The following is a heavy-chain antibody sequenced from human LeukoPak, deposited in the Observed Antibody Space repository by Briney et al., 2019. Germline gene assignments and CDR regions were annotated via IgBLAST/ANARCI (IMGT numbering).Heavy chain of an antibody. CDR3: ARNGDYDGRCFYYFCDY. Sequence: GGSLRLFCAASGFTFSPLGMNLVRPDPGRGLEWVSYISSGSSTTYYADSVKGRFSIYRDNAKNSLYLQVDRLRAEDTAVYYCARNGDYDGRCFYYFCDYWGRGTLVTVSS. CDR2: ISSGSSTT. V-gene: IGHV3-48*01. J-gene: IGHJ4*02. D-gene: IGHD4-23*01. CDR1: GFTFSPLG.